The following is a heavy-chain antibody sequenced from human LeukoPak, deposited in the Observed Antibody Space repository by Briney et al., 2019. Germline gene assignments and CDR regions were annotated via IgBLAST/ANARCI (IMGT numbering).Heavy chain of an antibody. CDR3: AKSVSGWYYFDY. J-gene: IGHJ4*02. V-gene: IGHV3-9*01. D-gene: IGHD6-19*01. Sequence: GGSLRLPCAASGFTFDDYAMHWVRQAPGKGLEWVSGISWNSGSIGYADSVKGRFTISRDNAKNSLYLQMNSLRAEDTSLYYCAKSVSGWYYFDYWGQGTLVTVSS. CDR1: GFTFDDYA. CDR2: ISWNSGSI.